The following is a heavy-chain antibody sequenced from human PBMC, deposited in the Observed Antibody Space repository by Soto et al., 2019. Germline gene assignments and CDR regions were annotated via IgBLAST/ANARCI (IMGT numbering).Heavy chain of an antibody. D-gene: IGHD3-16*01. CDR2: IKPNSGGT. V-gene: IGHV1-2*02. CDR3: ARDRRGLATLDGLAV. J-gene: IGHJ6*02. CDR1: GNTFTDHF. Sequence: QEQLVQSGSEVKRHGASVKVSCKISGNTFTDHFMHWLRQAPGQGPEWMGWIKPNSGGTQYAQKFKGRVTMTRDASITTIYMEVGSLRSDDSCGYYCARDRRGLATLDGLAVWGQGTAVSVSS.